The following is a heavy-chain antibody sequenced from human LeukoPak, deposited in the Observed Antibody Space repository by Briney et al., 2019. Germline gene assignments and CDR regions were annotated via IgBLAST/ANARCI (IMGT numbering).Heavy chain of an antibody. J-gene: IGHJ4*02. D-gene: IGHD3-3*01. CDR2: IKSKTDGGAT. Sequence: GGSLRLSCAASGFTFSNAWMSWVRQAPGKGLEWVGRIKSKTDGGATDYAAPVKGRFTISRDDSKNTLYLQMNSLKTEDTAVYYCTTALPSRITIFGVVIRAGGFDYWGQGTLVTVSS. CDR3: TTALPSRITIFGVVIRAGGFDY. CDR1: GFTFSNAW. V-gene: IGHV3-15*01.